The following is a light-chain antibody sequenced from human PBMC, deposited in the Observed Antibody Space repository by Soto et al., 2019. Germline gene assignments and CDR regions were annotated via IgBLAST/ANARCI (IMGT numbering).Light chain of an antibody. V-gene: IGLV2-14*01. J-gene: IGLJ1*01. CDR1: SSDVGGYNY. CDR3: SSYTSSSTLV. CDR2: EVS. Sequence: QSVLTQPASVSGSPGQSITISCTGTSSDVGGYNYVSWYQQHPGKAPKLMIYEVSNRPSGVSNRFSGSKSGTTASLTISGLEDEDEADYYCSSYTSSSTLVFGTGTKVTVL.